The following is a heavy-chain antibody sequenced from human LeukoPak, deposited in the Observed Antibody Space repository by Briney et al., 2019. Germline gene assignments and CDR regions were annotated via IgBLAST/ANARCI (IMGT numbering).Heavy chain of an antibody. D-gene: IGHD6-19*01. CDR1: GFTFSSYG. CDR2: ISSSSSYI. V-gene: IGHV3-21*01. CDR3: ARFVAVAGTGG. Sequence: PGRSLRLSCAASGFTFSSYGMHWVRQAPGKGLEWVSSISSSSSYIYYADSVKGRFTISRDNAKNSLYLQMNSLRAEDTAVYYCARFVAVAGTGGWGQGTLVTVSS. J-gene: IGHJ4*02.